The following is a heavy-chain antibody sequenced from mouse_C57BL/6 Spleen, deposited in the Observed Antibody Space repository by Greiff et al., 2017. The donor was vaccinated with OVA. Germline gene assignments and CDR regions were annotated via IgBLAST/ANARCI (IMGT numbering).Heavy chain of an antibody. V-gene: IGHV1-4*01. CDR3: ARELGNYDY. J-gene: IGHJ2*01. CDR1: GYTFTSYT. Sequence: LVESGAELARPGASVKMSCKASGYTFTSYTMHWVKQRPGQGLEWIGYINPSSGYTKYNQKFKDKATLTADKSSSTAYMQLSSLTSEDSAVYYCARELGNYDYWGQGTTLTVSS. D-gene: IGHD2-1*01. CDR2: INPSSGYT.